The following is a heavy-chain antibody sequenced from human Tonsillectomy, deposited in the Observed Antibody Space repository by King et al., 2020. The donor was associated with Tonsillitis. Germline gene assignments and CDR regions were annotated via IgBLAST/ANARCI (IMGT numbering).Heavy chain of an antibody. V-gene: IGHV3-30*04. Sequence: VQLVESGGGVVQPGRSLRLSCAASGFTFSNYAMHWVRQAPGKGLEWVAIISYDGTEKYYADSVKGRFTISRDNSKNKMSVQRNSLRAEDTAVYYCARDLISGELNDLLSYFDYGGQGTLVSVSS. D-gene: IGHD1-1*01. CDR3: ARDLISGELNDLLSYFDY. CDR1: GFTFSNYA. CDR2: ISYDGTEK. J-gene: IGHJ4*02.